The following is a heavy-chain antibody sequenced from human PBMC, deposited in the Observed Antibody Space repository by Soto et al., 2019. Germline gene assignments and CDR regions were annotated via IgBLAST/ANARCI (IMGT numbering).Heavy chain of an antibody. CDR3: ARGGIKGPFDY. Sequence: GGSLRLSCAASGFTFSSYAMHWVRQAPGKGLEWVAVISYDGSNKYYADSVKGRFTTSRDNSKNTLYLQMNSLRAEDTAVYYCARGGIKGPFDYWGQGTLVTVSS. CDR1: GFTFSSYA. CDR2: ISYDGSNK. J-gene: IGHJ4*02. V-gene: IGHV3-30-3*01. D-gene: IGHD3-16*01.